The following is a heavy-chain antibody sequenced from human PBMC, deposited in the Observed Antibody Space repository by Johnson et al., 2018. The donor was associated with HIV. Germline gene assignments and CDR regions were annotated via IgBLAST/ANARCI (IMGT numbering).Heavy chain of an antibody. D-gene: IGHD1-26*01. Sequence: VQLVESGGGLVQPGGSLRLSCAASGFTFSSYDMHWVRQATGKGLEWVSAIGTAGDTYYPGSVKGRFTISRENAKNSLYLQMNSLRAGDTAVYYCARGERFGGTQEAFDIWGHGTMVTVSS. CDR2: IGTAGDT. V-gene: IGHV3-13*01. CDR1: GFTFSSYD. J-gene: IGHJ3*02. CDR3: ARGERFGGTQEAFDI.